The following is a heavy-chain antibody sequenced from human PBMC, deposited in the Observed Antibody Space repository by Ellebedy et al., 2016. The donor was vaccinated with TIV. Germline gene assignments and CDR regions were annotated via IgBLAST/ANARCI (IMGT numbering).Heavy chain of an antibody. CDR2: IDPRGGST. CDR1: GFIFTSYY. Sequence: ASVKVSXKGSGFIFTSYYIHWVRQAPGQGLEWMGIIDPRGGSTNYAQKFQGRVTMTSDTSTSTVHMELSRLRSEDTAMYYCARDYVDLYSSGWQGIFGIWGQGTMVIVSS. J-gene: IGHJ3*02. V-gene: IGHV1-46*01. D-gene: IGHD6-19*01. CDR3: ARDYVDLYSSGWQGIFGI.